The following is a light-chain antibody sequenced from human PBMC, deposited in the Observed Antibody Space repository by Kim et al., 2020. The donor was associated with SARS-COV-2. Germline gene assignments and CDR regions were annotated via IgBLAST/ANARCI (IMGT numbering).Light chain of an antibody. CDR1: QYIGNY. CDR2: AAS. Sequence: APVGDRATTAGRASQYIGNYLAWFQLKPGKAPKLLIYAASAWQPWAPARVSGSGSGTDFTLTVTSLQPEDVATYFCQKCDSAPWTFGQGTKVDIK. CDR3: QKCDSAPWT. V-gene: IGKV1-27*01. J-gene: IGKJ1*01.